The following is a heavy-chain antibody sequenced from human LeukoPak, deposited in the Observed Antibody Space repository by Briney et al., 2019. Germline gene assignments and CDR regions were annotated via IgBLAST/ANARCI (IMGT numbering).Heavy chain of an antibody. CDR2: INHSGST. D-gene: IGHD6-19*01. V-gene: IGHV4-34*01. CDR1: GGSISSYY. J-gene: IGHJ6*03. Sequence: SETLSLTCTVSGGSISSYYWSWIRQPPGKGLEWIGEINHSGSTNYNPSLKSRVTISADTSKNQFSLKLSSVTAADTAMYYCAKHSGWSYYNYYMDVWGKGTTVTVSS. CDR3: AKHSGWSYYNYYMDV.